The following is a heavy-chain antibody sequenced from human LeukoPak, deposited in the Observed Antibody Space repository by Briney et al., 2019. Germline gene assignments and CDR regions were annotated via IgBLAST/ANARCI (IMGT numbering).Heavy chain of an antibody. CDR3: ARDSSDYYYYYMDV. V-gene: IGHV4-61*02. J-gene: IGHJ6*03. CDR2: IYTTGST. Sequence: PSETLSLTCTVSGGSISSGSYYWSWIRQPAGKGLEWIGRIYTTGSTNYNPSLKSRLTISVDTSKNQFSLKLRSVTAADTAVYYCARDSSDYYYYYMDVWGKGTTVTISS. D-gene: IGHD3-10*01. CDR1: GGSISSGSYY.